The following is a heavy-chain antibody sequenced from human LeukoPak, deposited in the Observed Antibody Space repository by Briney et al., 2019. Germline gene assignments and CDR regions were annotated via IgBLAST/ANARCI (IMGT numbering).Heavy chain of an antibody. CDR3: ARGPVFNYYDSSGYRSWYFDL. D-gene: IGHD3-22*01. Sequence: GGSLRLSCAASGFTFSLYSVNWVRQAPGKGPEWVSSISSSSIYIKYADSVKGRFTISRDNAKKSLLLQMNSLRAEDTAVYYCARGPVFNYYDSSGYRSWYFDLWGRGTLVTVSS. V-gene: IGHV3-21*01. CDR1: GFTFSLYS. CDR2: ISSSSIYI. J-gene: IGHJ2*01.